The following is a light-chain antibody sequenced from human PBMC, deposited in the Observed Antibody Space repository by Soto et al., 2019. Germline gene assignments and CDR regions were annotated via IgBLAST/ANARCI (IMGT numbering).Light chain of an antibody. V-gene: IGKV1-33*01. CDR2: DAS. CDR3: QQYDNLPRT. Sequence: DIQMTQSPSSLSASVGDRVTITCQASQDISNYLNWYQQKPGKAPKLLIYDASNLETGVPSRVSGSRSGTDFTFTISTLPPEDIATYYCQQYDNLPRTFGQGTKVEIK. CDR1: QDISNY. J-gene: IGKJ1*01.